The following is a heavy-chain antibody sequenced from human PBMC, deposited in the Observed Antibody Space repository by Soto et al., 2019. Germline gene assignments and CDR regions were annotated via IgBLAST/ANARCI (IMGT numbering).Heavy chain of an antibody. Sequence: TLSLTCTVSVGSISSSPYYWSGIRQHPGKGLDWIGYIYYSGSTYCNPSLKSRVTISVDTSKNQSSLKLSSVTAADTAVYYCARATGYPRRDFDYWGQGTLVTVSS. J-gene: IGHJ4*02. CDR2: IYYSGST. V-gene: IGHV4-31*03. D-gene: IGHD3-9*01. CDR3: ARATGYPRRDFDY. CDR1: VGSISSSPYY.